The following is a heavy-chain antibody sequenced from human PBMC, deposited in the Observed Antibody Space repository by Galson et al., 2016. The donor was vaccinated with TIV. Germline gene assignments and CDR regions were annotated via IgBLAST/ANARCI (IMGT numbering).Heavy chain of an antibody. V-gene: IGHV4-30-2*06. CDR2: IFHSGNT. J-gene: IGHJ4*02. D-gene: IGHD2/OR15-2a*01. CDR3: ARDKYDSTTSYSYSGSDY. CDR1: GGSISSGIYS. Sequence: LSLTCAVSGGSISSGIYSWSWIRQSPGKGLEWIGYIFHSGNTNYNPSLESRVTISIDTSTNQFSLKLGSVTAADTAVYYCARDKYDSTTSYSYSGSDYWGQGTLVSVSS.